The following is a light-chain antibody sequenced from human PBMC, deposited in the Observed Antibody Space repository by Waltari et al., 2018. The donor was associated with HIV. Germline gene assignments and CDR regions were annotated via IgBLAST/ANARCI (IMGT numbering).Light chain of an antibody. J-gene: IGKJ1*01. Sequence: EIVLTQSPATLSLSPGERATLSCRASQSVSSYLASYQQKTGQATRPLIYDASKRATRIPARVSGSGSGTDFTLTMSCLEPEYFAVYYCQQRSNWWTFGQGTKVEI. V-gene: IGKV3-11*01. CDR2: DAS. CDR3: QQRSNWWT. CDR1: QSVSSY.